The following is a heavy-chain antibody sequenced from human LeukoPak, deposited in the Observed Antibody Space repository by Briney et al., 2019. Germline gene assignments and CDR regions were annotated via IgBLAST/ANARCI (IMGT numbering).Heavy chain of an antibody. CDR1: GFTFSTNP. V-gene: IGHV3-23*01. CDR2: ISLDNT. J-gene: IGHJ3*02. D-gene: IGHD3-10*01. CDR3: VKEHVDRAFTRSFEI. Sequence: GGSLRLSCAASGFTFSTNPMSWVRQAPGKGLEWVSAISLDNTYYADSVKGRLTISRDDSKNTVYLQMNSPRAEDTARYYCVKEHVDRAFTRSFEIWGQGTVVTVSS.